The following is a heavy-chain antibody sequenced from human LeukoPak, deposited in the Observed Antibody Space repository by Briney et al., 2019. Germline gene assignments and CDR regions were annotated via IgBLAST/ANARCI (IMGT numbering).Heavy chain of an antibody. CDR2: ISSSSSYI. D-gene: IGHD1-26*01. J-gene: IGHJ3*02. Sequence: GGSLRLSCAASGFTFSSYSMNWVRQAPGKGLEWVSSISSSSSYIYYADSVKGRFTISRDNAKNSLYLQMNSLRAEDTAVYYCARWRYSGRYLLRDFAFDIWGQGTMVTVSS. CDR3: ARWRYSGRYLLRDFAFDI. V-gene: IGHV3-21*01. CDR1: GFTFSSYS.